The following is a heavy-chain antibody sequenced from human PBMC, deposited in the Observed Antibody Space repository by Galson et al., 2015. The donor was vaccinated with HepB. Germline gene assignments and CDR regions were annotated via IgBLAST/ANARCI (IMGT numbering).Heavy chain of an antibody. V-gene: IGHV3-49*03. D-gene: IGHD2-21*01. Sequence: SLRLSCAASGFTFGDYAMSWFRQAPGKGLEWVGFIRSKAYGGTTEYAASVKGRFTISRDDSKSIAYLQMNSLKTEDTAVYYCTRGSIYFFVDLDAFDIWGQGTMVTVSS. CDR3: TRGSIYFFVDLDAFDI. J-gene: IGHJ3*02. CDR1: GFTFGDYA. CDR2: IRSKAYGGTT.